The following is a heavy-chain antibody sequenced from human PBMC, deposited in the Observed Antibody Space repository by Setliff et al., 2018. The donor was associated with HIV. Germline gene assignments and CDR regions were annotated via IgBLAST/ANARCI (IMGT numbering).Heavy chain of an antibody. CDR1: GGSISSGSYY. CDR3: ASQYYYGSGSYLHYGMDV. D-gene: IGHD3-10*01. CDR2: IYTSGST. Sequence: SETLSLTCTVSGGSISSGSYYWSWIRQPAGKGLEWIGRIYTSGSTNYNPSLKSRVTISVDTSKNQFSLKLSSVTAADTAVYYCASQYYYGSGSYLHYGMDVWGQGTTVTVSS. V-gene: IGHV4-61*02. J-gene: IGHJ6*02.